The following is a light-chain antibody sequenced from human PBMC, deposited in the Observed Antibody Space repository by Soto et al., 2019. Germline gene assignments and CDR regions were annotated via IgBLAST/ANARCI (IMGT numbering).Light chain of an antibody. CDR3: QHRGT. J-gene: IGKJ4*01. CDR1: QSISSW. V-gene: IGKV1-5*01. Sequence: DIQMTQSPSTLSASVGDRVTITCRASQSISSWLAWYQQKPGKAPKLLIYDASSLESGVPSRFSGSGSGTEFTLTISSLQPDDFATYYCQHRGTFGGGTKVDI. CDR2: DAS.